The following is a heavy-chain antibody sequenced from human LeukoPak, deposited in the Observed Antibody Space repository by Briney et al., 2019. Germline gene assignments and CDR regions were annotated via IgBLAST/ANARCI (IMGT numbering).Heavy chain of an antibody. D-gene: IGHD3-10*01. CDR3: ARVRGPTLKTCYMDV. J-gene: IGHJ6*03. CDR2: ISDISDGSSTI. CDR1: GFTFTEYS. V-gene: IGHV3-48*04. Sequence: PGGSLRLSCAASGFTFTEYSIIWVRQAPGKGLERVSFISDISDGSSTIHYADSVKGRFTISRDNAERSVYLQMNSLRADDTAVYYCARVRGPTLKTCYMDVWGTGTTVTVSS.